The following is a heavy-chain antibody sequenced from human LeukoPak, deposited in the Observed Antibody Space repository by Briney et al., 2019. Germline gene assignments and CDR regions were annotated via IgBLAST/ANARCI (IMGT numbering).Heavy chain of an antibody. V-gene: IGHV3-23*01. CDR2: ISGSGGSA. CDR3: ATYYYASGSSD. CDR1: GFTFSSYA. J-gene: IGHJ4*02. D-gene: IGHD3-10*01. Sequence: GGSLRLSCAASGFTFSSYAMSWVRQAPGKGLEWVSGISGSGGSAYYADSVKGRFTISRDNSKNTLYLQMNSLRAEDTAVYYCATYYYASGSSDWGQGTLVTVSS.